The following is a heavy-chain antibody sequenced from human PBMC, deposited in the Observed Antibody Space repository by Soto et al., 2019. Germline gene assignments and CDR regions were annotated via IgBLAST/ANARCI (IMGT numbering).Heavy chain of an antibody. J-gene: IGHJ4*02. CDR2: ISGRGGRT. Sequence: PGGSLRLSCAASGFPFNSCAMRWVRQTPGKGLEWVSAISGRGGRTYYADSVKGRFTISRDNSKNPLYLPRISLRAEDSAGYDWAKDLGYSGYELYDWGQGTRVTVPS. V-gene: IGHV3-23*01. CDR3: AKDLGYSGYELYD. CDR1: GFPFNSCA. D-gene: IGHD5-12*01.